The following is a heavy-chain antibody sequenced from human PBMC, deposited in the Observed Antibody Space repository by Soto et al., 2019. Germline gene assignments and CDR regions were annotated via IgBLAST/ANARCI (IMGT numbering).Heavy chain of an antibody. V-gene: IGHV4-4*02. J-gene: IGHJ4*02. CDR2: IYHGGGT. Sequence: SETLSLTCSVSGGAISSRDWWTWVRQAPGKGLEWIGKIYHGGGTNFSPSLRGRVNISIDKSRKFFSLTLNSVTAADTAIYFCATGNVDSMLESWGRGTLVTVSS. CDR3: ATGNVDSMLES. CDR1: GGAISSRDW. D-gene: IGHD3-3*01.